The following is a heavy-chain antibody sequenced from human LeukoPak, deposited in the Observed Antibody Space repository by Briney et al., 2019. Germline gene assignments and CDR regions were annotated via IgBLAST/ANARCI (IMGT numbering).Heavy chain of an antibody. V-gene: IGHV1-69*13. CDR3: ARGWGLPRKQEYYFDY. CDR1: GGTFSSYA. CDR2: IIPIFGTA. Sequence: ASVKVSCKASGGTFSSYAISWVRQAPGQGLEWMGGIIPIFGTANYAQKFQGRVTITADESTSTAYMELSSLRSEDTAVYYCARGWGLPRKQEYYFDYWGQGTLVTVSS. D-gene: IGHD1-26*01. J-gene: IGHJ4*02.